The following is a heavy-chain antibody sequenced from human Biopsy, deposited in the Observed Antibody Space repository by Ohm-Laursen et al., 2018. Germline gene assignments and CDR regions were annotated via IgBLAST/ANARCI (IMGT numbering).Heavy chain of an antibody. Sequence: SLRLSCSASGFRFDDYGMQWVRQAPGKGLEWVSGISWSSGTIGYADSVKGRFTVSRDNAKNSLFLQMNSLRVEDTALYYCVKSAYISDVWESSDYWGQGTLVTVSS. CDR3: VKSAYISDVWESSDY. D-gene: IGHD3-16*01. CDR2: ISWSSGTI. J-gene: IGHJ4*02. CDR1: GFRFDDYG. V-gene: IGHV3-9*01.